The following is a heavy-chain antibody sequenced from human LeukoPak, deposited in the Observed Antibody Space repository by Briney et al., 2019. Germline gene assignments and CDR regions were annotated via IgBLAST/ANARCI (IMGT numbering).Heavy chain of an antibody. J-gene: IGHJ3*02. Sequence: KPSETLSLTCTVSGGSISSYYYNWIRQPAGKGLEWIGRIYTSGSTYYNPSLKSRVTISVDTSKNQFSLKLSSVTAADTAVYYCARHPPYCSSTSCRGAFDIWGQGTMVTVSS. CDR3: ARHPPYCSSTSCRGAFDI. CDR2: IYTSGST. V-gene: IGHV4-4*07. CDR1: GGSISSYY. D-gene: IGHD2-2*01.